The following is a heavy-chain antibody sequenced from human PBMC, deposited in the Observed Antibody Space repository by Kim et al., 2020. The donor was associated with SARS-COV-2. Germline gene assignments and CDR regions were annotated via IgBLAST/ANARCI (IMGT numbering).Heavy chain of an antibody. CDR3: ARDPHDGWIGRNWFDP. CDR2: INPGTGDA. J-gene: IGHJ5*02. Sequence: ASVKVSCKTSGFTFAIFLLHWVRQAPGQRFEWMGSINPGTGDARYSQRFQGRLTFSADTSATTGYMELSSLTSEDTAVYYCARDPHDGWIGRNWFDPWGQ. CDR1: GFTFAIFL. V-gene: IGHV1-3*01. D-gene: IGHD6-19*01.